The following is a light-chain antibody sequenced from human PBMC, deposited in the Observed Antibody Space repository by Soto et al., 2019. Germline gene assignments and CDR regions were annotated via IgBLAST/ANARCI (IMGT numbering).Light chain of an antibody. J-gene: IGKJ1*01. CDR1: QSISSW. Sequence: DIQMTQSPSTLSASVGDRVTITCRASQSISSWLAWYQQKPVKAPKLLINKASSLESGVPSRFSGSGSGTEFTLTISSLQPDDFATYYCQQYKSHRRTFGQGTKVDIK. CDR2: KAS. V-gene: IGKV1-5*03. CDR3: QQYKSHRRT.